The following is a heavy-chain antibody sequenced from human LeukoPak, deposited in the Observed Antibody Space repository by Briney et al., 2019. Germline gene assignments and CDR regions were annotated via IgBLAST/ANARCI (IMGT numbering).Heavy chain of an antibody. Sequence: GGSLRLSCAASGFTFSSYWMHWVRQAPGKGLEWVSAISGSGGSTYYADSVKGRFTISRDNSKNTLYLQMNSLRAEDTAVYYCAKDFDREDFWSGYYPPDYWGQGTLVTVSS. V-gene: IGHV3-23*01. CDR2: ISGSGGST. J-gene: IGHJ4*02. CDR1: GFTFSSYW. CDR3: AKDFDREDFWSGYYPPDY. D-gene: IGHD3-3*01.